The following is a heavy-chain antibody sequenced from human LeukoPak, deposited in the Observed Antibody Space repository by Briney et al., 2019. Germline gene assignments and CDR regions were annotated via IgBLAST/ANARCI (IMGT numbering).Heavy chain of an antibody. D-gene: IGHD6-19*01. CDR2: ISYDESNK. CDR3: AKMRGEFSTGWYHDAFDI. CDR1: GFTFSSYG. J-gene: IGHJ3*02. V-gene: IGHV3-30*18. Sequence: GRSLRLSCAASGFTFSSYGMHWVRQAPGKGLEWAAIISYDESNKYYADSVKGRFTISRDNSKNTLYLQMNSLRAEDTAVYYCAKMRGEFSTGWYHDAFDIWGQGTMVTVSS.